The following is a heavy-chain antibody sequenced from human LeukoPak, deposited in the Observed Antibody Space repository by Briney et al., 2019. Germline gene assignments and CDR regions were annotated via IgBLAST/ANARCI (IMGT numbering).Heavy chain of an antibody. D-gene: IGHD6-13*01. CDR3: ARGLIAAAASIPYDI. V-gene: IGHV4-39*07. CDR1: GGSISSSSYY. CDR2: IYYSGST. J-gene: IGHJ3*02. Sequence: SETLSLTCTVSGGSISSSSYYWGWIRQPPGKGLEWIGSIYYSGSTYYNPSLKSRVTISVDTSKNQFSLKLSSVTAADTAVYYCARGLIAAAASIPYDIWGQGTMVTVSS.